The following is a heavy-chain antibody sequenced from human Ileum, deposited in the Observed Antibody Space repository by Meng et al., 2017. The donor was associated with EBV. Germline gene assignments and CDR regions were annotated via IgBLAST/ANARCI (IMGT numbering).Heavy chain of an antibody. CDR3: AKDLYGFAAMDV. V-gene: IGHV3-23*01. CDR2: LGSDGRT. Sequence: ESGGGLVQRGGPHSRACAASGLRVLINAVNWVRQAPGKGLQWVAGLGSDGRTHYADSVKGRFTVYRDNSANTVYLQMSPLRVEDTAVYYCAKDLYGFAAMDVWGQGTLVTVSS. J-gene: IGHJ6*02. CDR1: GLRVLINA. D-gene: IGHD4-17*01.